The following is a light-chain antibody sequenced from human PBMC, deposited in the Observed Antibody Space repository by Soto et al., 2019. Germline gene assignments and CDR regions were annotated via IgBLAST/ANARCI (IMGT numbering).Light chain of an antibody. J-gene: IGLJ3*02. Sequence: QSALTQPPSASGTPGQRVTISCSGSSSNIGSNYVYCYQQLPGTAPKLLIYRNNQRPSGVPDRFSGSKSGTSASLAISGLRSEDEADYYCAAWDDSLSGWVFGGGTKLTVL. CDR1: SSNIGSNY. CDR2: RNN. CDR3: AAWDDSLSGWV. V-gene: IGLV1-47*01.